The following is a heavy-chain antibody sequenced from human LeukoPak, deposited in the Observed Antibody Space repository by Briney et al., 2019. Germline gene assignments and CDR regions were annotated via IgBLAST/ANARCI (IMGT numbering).Heavy chain of an antibody. CDR2: MNPNSGNT. J-gene: IGHJ6*02. Sequence: GASVKVSCKASGYTFTSYDINWVRQATGQGLEWMGWMNPNSGNTGYAQKFQGRVTMTRNTSISTAYMELSSLRSEDTAVYYCARRLGYCSDGSCYSLNYWGQGTTVTVSS. V-gene: IGHV1-8*01. CDR1: GYTFTSYD. D-gene: IGHD2-15*01. CDR3: ARRLGYCSDGSCYSLNY.